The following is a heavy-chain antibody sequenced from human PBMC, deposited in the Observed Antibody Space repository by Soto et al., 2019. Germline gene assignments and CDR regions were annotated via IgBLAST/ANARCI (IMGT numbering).Heavy chain of an antibody. V-gene: IGHV1-69*08. CDR2: IIPILGIA. J-gene: IGHJ4*02. CDR1: VGTFSSYT. CDR3: AREWPSYVDTAMAPHQFDY. Sequence: QVQLVQSGAEVKKPGSSVKVSCKASVGTFSSYTISWVRQAPGQGLEWMGRIIPILGIANYAQKIQGRVTITADKSTSTAYMELSSLRPQDPAVYYCAREWPSYVDTAMAPHQFDYWCQGTLVTVSS. D-gene: IGHD5-18*01.